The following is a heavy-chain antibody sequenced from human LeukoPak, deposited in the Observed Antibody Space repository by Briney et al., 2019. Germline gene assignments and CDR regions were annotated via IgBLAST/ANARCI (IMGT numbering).Heavy chain of an antibody. CDR2: IYTGDST. Sequence: GGSLRLSCAASGFSVSTNYMSWVRQAPGKGLEWVSLIYTGDSTYYADSVKGRFTISRDSSKNTVYLQMNSLRAEDTAVYYCARRLLDYWGQGTLVTVSS. CDR3: ARRLLDY. V-gene: IGHV3-66*02. CDR1: GFSVSTNY. J-gene: IGHJ4*02. D-gene: IGHD3-3*01.